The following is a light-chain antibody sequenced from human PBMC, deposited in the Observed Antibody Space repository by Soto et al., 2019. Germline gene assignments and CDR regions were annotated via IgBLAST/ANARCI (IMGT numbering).Light chain of an antibody. Sequence: HSALTQPPSVSAAPGQKVTISCSGSSSNIGDNFVSWYQHLPGTAPKLLIYDNYKRPSGIPDRFSGSKAGTSATLDITGLQTGDEADYYCGTWDSSLNGYVVFGGGTKLTVL. J-gene: IGLJ2*01. V-gene: IGLV1-51*01. CDR1: SSNIGDNF. CDR3: GTWDSSLNGYVV. CDR2: DNY.